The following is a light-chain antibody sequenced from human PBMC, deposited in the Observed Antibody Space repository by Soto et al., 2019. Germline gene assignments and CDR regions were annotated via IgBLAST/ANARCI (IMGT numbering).Light chain of an antibody. J-gene: IGLJ1*01. CDR2: EVT. CDR3: SSYAGSNNPYV. CDR1: SGDIGGYDY. V-gene: IGLV2-8*01. Sequence: PGQSVTISCTGTSGDIGGYDYVSWYQQHPGKAPKLMIYEVTKRPLGVPDRFSGSKSGNTASLTVSGLQAEDEADYYCSSYAGSNNPYVFGTGTKVTVL.